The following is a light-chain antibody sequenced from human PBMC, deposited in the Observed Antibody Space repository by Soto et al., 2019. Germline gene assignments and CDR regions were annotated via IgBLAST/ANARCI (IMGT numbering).Light chain of an antibody. J-gene: IGKJ2*01. CDR1: QSVISY. V-gene: IGKV3-11*01. Sequence: EIVLTQSPAILSLSPGERATLSCRASQSVISYLAWYQQKPGQAPRRLIYDASNRATGIPARFSGSGSGTDFTLTISSPEPADFAVYYCQQRSNWTPYTFGQGTKLEIK. CDR3: QQRSNWTPYT. CDR2: DAS.